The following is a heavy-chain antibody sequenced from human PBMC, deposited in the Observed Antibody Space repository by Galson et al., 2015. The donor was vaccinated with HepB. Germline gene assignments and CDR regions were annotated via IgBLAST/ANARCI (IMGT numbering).Heavy chain of an antibody. CDR3: AKDLYTANVLRFLEWPNWFDP. CDR2: ISYDGSNK. V-gene: IGHV3-30*18. Sequence: SLRLSCAASGFTFSSYGMHWARQAPGKGLEWVAVISYDGSNKYYADSVKGRFTISRDNSKNTLYLQMNSLRAEDTAVYYCAKDLYTANVLRFLEWPNWFDPWGQGTLVTVSS. D-gene: IGHD3-3*01. J-gene: IGHJ5*02. CDR1: GFTFSSYG.